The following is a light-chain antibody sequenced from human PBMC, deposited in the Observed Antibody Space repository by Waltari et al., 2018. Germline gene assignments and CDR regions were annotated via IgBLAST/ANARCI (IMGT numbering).Light chain of an antibody. V-gene: IGLV1-44*01. CDR1: GSNIGRRA. Sequence: QSVLTQAPSASGAPGQRVIISCSGSGSNIGRRAVNWYQQLPGRAPKPPIYSNDQRPSGVPDRFSGSRSGTSASLAISDLQSEDEAHYYCASRDDRLNGVVFGGGTKLTVL. J-gene: IGLJ2*01. CDR2: SND. CDR3: ASRDDRLNGVV.